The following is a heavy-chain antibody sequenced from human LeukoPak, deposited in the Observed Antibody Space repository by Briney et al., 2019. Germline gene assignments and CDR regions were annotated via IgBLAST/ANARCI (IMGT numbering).Heavy chain of an antibody. J-gene: IGHJ4*02. CDR2: IYYSGST. CDR3: ARDVPFNY. CDR1: GGSVNSGSYY. V-gene: IGHV4-61*01. Sequence: SETLSPTCTVSGGSVNSGSYYWSWIRQPPGKGLEWIGYIYYSGSTNYNPSLKSRVTISVDTSKNQFSLKLSSVTAADTAVYYCARDVPFNYWGQGTLVTVSS.